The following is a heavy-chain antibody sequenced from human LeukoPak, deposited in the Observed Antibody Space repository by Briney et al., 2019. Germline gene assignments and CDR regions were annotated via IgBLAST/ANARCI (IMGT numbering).Heavy chain of an antibody. J-gene: IGHJ6*01. CDR2: IYYSGST. V-gene: IGHV4-59*01. CDR1: GGSISSYY. Sequence: PSETLSLTCTVSGGSISSYYRSWIRQPPGKGLEWIGYIYYSGSTNYNPSLKSRVTISVDTSKNKFSLKLSSVTAADTAVYYCARASMYSGSYYGMDGWGQGSTVTVSS. D-gene: IGHD1-26*01. CDR3: ARASMYSGSYYGMDG.